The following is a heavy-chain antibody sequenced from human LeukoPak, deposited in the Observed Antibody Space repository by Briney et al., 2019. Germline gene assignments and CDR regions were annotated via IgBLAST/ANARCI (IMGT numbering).Heavy chain of an antibody. CDR1: GYIFTSYW. V-gene: IGHV5-10-1*01. CDR3: ASYLRGYCSSANCFEDDY. Sequence: GESLKIPCKASGYIFTSYWIIWVRQMPGKGLEWMGRIDPSDSYTDCSPAFQGHVTISADKSTRTAYLQWSSLTASDTAMYYCASYLRGYCSSANCFEDDYWGQGTLVTVSS. J-gene: IGHJ4*02. D-gene: IGHD2-2*01. CDR2: IDPSDSYT.